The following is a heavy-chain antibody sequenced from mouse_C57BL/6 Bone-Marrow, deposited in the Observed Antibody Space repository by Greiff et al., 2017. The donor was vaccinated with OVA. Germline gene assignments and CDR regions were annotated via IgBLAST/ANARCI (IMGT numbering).Heavy chain of an antibody. Sequence: QVQLQQPGAELVKPGASVKLSCKASGYTFTSYWMQWVKQRPGQGLEWIGEIDPSDSYTNYNQKFKGKATLTVDTSSSTAYMQLSSLTSEDSAVYYCARWYYDPHWDFDVWGTGTTVTVSS. CDR1: GYTFTSYW. J-gene: IGHJ1*03. D-gene: IGHD2-4*01. CDR2: IDPSDSYT. V-gene: IGHV1-50*01. CDR3: ARWYYDPHWDFDV.